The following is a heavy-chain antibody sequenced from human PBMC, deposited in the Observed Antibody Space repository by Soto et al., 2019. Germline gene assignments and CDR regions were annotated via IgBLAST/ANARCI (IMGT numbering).Heavy chain of an antibody. CDR3: ARDLWGYCGTDCYPLDV. V-gene: IGHV4-61*01. CDR2: ISYNGRT. CDR1: GGSVSSTTNY. J-gene: IGHJ6*02. D-gene: IGHD2-21*02. Sequence: SETLSLTCIVSGGSVSSTTNYWSWIRQPPGKRLEWIGYISYNGRTNYNHSLKGRVSMSLDTSKNQFSLKLNSVTAADTAVYYCARDLWGYCGTDCYPLDVWGQGTTVTVSS.